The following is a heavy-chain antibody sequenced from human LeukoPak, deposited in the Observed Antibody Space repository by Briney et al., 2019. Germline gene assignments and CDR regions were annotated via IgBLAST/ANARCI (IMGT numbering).Heavy chain of an antibody. V-gene: IGHV3-30*04. D-gene: IGHD1-26*01. CDR1: GFTFSSYA. J-gene: IGHJ4*02. Sequence: GGSLRLSCAASGFTFSSYAMHWVRQAPGKGLEWVAVISYDGSNKYYADSVKGRFTISRDNSKNTLYLQMNSLRAEDTAVYYCARDLLGWELHYFDYWGQGTLVTVSS. CDR2: ISYDGSNK. CDR3: ARDLLGWELHYFDY.